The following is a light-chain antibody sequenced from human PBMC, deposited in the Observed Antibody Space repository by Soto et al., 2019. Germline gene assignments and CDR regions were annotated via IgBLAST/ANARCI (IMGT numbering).Light chain of an antibody. Sequence: EIVLTQSPVTLSLSPGQRATLSCRASQTVGSNYLAWYQQKPGQAPRVLIHGASSRATGIPDRFYGSGSGTDFTFTISRLEPEDFAVYYGQQYSSSPRAFGQGTKVDIK. CDR1: QTVGSNY. V-gene: IGKV3-20*01. CDR2: GAS. CDR3: QQYSSSPRA. J-gene: IGKJ1*01.